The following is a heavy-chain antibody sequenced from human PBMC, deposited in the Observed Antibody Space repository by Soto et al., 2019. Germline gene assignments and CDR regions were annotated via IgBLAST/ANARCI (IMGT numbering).Heavy chain of an antibody. CDR2: LHYTGST. Sequence: SETLSLTCTVSGGSMSRYYWTWIRQPPGKGLEWSGNLHYTGSTNYNHSIKSRVTILLGTSTSQFSLKVSSVTAADTAVYYCARDLTFSSTEGPLAPWGRGTMVTVSS. D-gene: IGHD3-16*01. CDR3: ARDLTFSSTEGPLAP. V-gene: IGHV4-59*01. J-gene: IGHJ5*02. CDR1: GGSMSRYY.